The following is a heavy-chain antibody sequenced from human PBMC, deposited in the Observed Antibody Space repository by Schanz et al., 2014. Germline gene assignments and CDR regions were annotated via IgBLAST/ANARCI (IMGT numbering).Heavy chain of an antibody. Sequence: ESGGGLVQPGGSLRLSCEASGFDFNSYSMNWVRQVPGKVLGWLSYIATGSSTRHYADSVKGRVTISRDNAKNSVSLQMRRLRVEDAAVYYCASGVHVSSLQKGLQFWGRGTLVIVSS. CDR3: ASGVHVSSLQKGLQF. D-gene: IGHD3-10*01. J-gene: IGHJ1*01. CDR1: GFDFNSYS. V-gene: IGHV3-48*01. CDR2: IATGSSTR.